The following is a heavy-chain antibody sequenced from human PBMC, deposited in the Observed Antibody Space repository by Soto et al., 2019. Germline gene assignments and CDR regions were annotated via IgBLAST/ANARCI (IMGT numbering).Heavy chain of an antibody. V-gene: IGHV3-53*01. CDR1: GFTVSRYY. CDR2: IYSGGGT. D-gene: IGHD3-3*01. CDR3: AREWSGYLSYFDY. Sequence: GGSLRLSXADSGFTVSRYYMSWVRQAPGKGLECVSVIYSGGGTFYADSVKGRFTISRNDFKNTMYLQMNSLRAEDTAVYYCAREWSGYLSYFDYWGQGTLVTVSS. J-gene: IGHJ4*02.